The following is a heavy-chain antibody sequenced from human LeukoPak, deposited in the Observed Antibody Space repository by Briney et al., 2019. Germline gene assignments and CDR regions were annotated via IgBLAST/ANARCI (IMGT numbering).Heavy chain of an antibody. D-gene: IGHD6-13*01. J-gene: IGHJ6*02. CDR3: ARGGDSSSWYYYGMDV. V-gene: IGHV4-4*07. CDR1: GGSISSYY. Sequence: PSETLSLTCTVSGGSISSYYWSWIRQPAGKGLEWIGRIYTSGSTNYNPSLKSRVTMSVDTSKNQFSLKLSSVTAADTAVYYCARGGDSSSWYYYGMDVWGQGTTVTVSS. CDR2: IYTSGST.